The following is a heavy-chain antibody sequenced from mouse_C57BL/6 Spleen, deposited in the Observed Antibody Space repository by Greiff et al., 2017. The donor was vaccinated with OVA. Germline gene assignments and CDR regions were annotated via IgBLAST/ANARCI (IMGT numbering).Heavy chain of an antibody. Sequence: QVHVKQSGPELVKPGASVKISCKASGYTFTDYYINWVKQRPGQGLGWIGWIYPGSGNTKYNEKFKGKATLTVDTSSSSAYMQLSSLTSEDSAVYVCARQVLGRAFDYWGQGTTLTVAS. CDR3: ARQVLGRAFDY. J-gene: IGHJ2*01. D-gene: IGHD4-1*01. CDR1: GYTFTDYY. V-gene: IGHV1-84*01. CDR2: IYPGSGNT.